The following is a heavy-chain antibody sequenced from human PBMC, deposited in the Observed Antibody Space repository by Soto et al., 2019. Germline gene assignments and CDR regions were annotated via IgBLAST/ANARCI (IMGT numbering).Heavy chain of an antibody. D-gene: IGHD2-2*01. Sequence: ASMKVSCKTSGYTFTGYYMHWVRQAPGQGLEWMGWINPNSGGTNYAQKFQGWVTMTRDTSISTAYMELSRLRSDGTAVYYCARGAPRRVVVVPAAMPGYYYYYMDVCGKGTTVTVSS. CDR1: GYTFTGYY. V-gene: IGHV1-2*04. CDR3: ARGAPRRVVVVPAAMPGYYYYYMDV. J-gene: IGHJ6*03. CDR2: INPNSGGT.